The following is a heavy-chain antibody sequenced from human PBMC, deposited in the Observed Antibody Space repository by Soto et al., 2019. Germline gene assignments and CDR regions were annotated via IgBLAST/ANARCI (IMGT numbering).Heavy chain of an antibody. CDR3: ARVKGYYDILTGYLAAYYYMDV. V-gene: IGHV3-66*01. J-gene: IGHJ6*03. D-gene: IGHD3-9*01. Sequence: GGSLRLSCAASGFTVSSNYMSWVRQAPGKGLEWVSVIYSGGSTYYADSVKGRFTISRDNSKNTLYLQMNSLRAEDTAVYYCARVKGYYDILTGYLAAYYYMDVWGKGTTVTVSS. CDR2: IYSGGST. CDR1: GFTVSSNY.